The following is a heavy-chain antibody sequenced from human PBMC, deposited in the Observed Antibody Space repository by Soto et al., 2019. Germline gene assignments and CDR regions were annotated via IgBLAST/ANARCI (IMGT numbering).Heavy chain of an antibody. CDR1: GFTFSSYG. D-gene: IGHD6-19*01. Sequence: GGSLRLSCAASGFTFSSYGMHWVRQAPGKGLEWVAVIWYDGSNKYYADSVKGRITISRDNSKNTLYLQMNSLRAEDTAVYYCARDRRGSSGCFDYWGQGTLVTV. CDR3: ARDRRGSSGCFDY. V-gene: IGHV3-33*01. CDR2: IWYDGSNK. J-gene: IGHJ4*02.